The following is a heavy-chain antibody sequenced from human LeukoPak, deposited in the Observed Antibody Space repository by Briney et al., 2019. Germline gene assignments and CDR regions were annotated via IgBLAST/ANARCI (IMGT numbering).Heavy chain of an antibody. CDR2: INHSGST. V-gene: IGHV4-34*01. CDR3: ARDQGSGYADY. D-gene: IGHD5-18*01. CDR1: GGSFSGYY. J-gene: IGHJ4*02. Sequence: SETLSLTCAVYGGSFSGYYWSWIRQPPGKGLEWIGEINHSGSTNYNPSLKSQVTISVDTSKNQFSLKLSSVTAADTAVYYCARDQGSGYADYWGQGTLVTVSS.